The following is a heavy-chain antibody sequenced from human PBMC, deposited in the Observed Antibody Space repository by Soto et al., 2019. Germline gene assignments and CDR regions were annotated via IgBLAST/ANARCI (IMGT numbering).Heavy chain of an antibody. D-gene: IGHD4-17*01. CDR3: ASKGPYGDYEDDAFEI. Sequence: SVKVSCKASGYTFTYRYLHWVRQAPGQALEWMGWITPFNGNTNYAQKFQDRVTITRDRSMSTAYMELSSLRSEDTAMYYCASKGPYGDYEDDAFEIWGQGTMVTVSS. CDR1: GYTFTYRY. J-gene: IGHJ3*02. CDR2: ITPFNGNT. V-gene: IGHV1-45*02.